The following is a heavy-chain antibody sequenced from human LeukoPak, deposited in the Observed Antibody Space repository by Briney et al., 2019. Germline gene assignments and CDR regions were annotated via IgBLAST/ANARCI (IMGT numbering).Heavy chain of an antibody. CDR2: ISYDGSNK. CDR1: GFTFSSYA. V-gene: IGHV3-30-3*01. D-gene: IGHD3-16*01. CDR3: ARERGMTVRYFDY. J-gene: IGHJ4*02. Sequence: GGSLRLSCAASGFTFSSYAMHWVRQAPGKGLEWVAVISYDGSNKYYADSVKGRFTISRDNSKNTLYLQMNSLRAEDTAVYYCARERGMTVRYFDYWGQGTLVTVSS.